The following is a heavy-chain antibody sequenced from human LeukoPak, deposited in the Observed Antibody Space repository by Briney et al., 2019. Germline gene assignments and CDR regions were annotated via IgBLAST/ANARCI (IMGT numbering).Heavy chain of an antibody. D-gene: IGHD3-3*01. CDR2: IYYSGST. CDR3: ARSSADYDLWSGYPLLFDY. V-gene: IGHV4-30-4*08. J-gene: IGHJ4*02. CDR1: GGSISSGDYY. Sequence: PSQTLSLTCTVSGGSISSGDYYWSWIRQPPGKGLEWIGYIYYSGSTYYNPSLKSRVTISVDTSKNQFSLKLSSVTAADTAVYYCARSSADYDLWSGYPLLFDYWGQGTLVTVSS.